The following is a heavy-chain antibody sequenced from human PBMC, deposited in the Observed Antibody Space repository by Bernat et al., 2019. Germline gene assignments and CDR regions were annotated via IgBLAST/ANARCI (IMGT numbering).Heavy chain of an antibody. CDR3: ARDADPDYSNDNWFDP. CDR2: ISSSSSYI. J-gene: IGHJ5*02. D-gene: IGHD4-11*01. V-gene: IGHV3-21*01. CDR1: GFTFSSYS. Sequence: EVQLVESGGGLVKPGGSLRLSCAASGFTFSSYSMNWVRQAPGKGLEWVSSISSSSSYIYYADSVKGRFTISRDNAKNSLYLQMNSLRAEDTAVYYCARDADPDYSNDNWFDPWGQGTLVTVSS.